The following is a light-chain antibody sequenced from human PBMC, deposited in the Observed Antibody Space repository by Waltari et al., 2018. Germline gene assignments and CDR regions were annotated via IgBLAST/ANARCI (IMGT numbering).Light chain of an antibody. J-gene: IGKJ1*01. CDR2: DAS. CDR1: QAISRW. V-gene: IGKV1-12*01. Sequence: QMTQSPSSVSASVGDRVTITCRASQAISRWLAWYQQKPGNSPNRLIYDASKLQSGVPSRFSGSGSGTDFTLTISSLRPEDSATYYCQQGNSLPPTFGQGTKVEIK. CDR3: QQGNSLPPT.